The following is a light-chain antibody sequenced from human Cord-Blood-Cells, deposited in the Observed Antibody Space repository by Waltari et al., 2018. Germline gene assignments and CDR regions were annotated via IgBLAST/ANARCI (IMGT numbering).Light chain of an antibody. J-gene: IGKJ1*01. CDR1: QSISSY. CDR3: QQSYSTPPT. Sequence: DIQMTQPPPSRSAPVRHRVTITCRASQSISSYLNWYQQKPGKAPKLLIYAASSLQSGVPSRFSGSGSGTDFTLTISSLQPEDFATYYCQQSYSTPPTFGQGTKVEIK. CDR2: AAS. V-gene: IGKV1-39*01.